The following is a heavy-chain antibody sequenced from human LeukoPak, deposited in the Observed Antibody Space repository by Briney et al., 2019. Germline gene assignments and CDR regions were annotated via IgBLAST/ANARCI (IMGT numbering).Heavy chain of an antibody. CDR1: GGSFSGYY. CDR2: INHRGST. Sequence: PSETLSLTCAVYGGSFSGYYWSWIRQPPGKGLEWIGGINHRGSTNYKPSLQNRVTISVDTSKNQFSLKLSSVTAADTAVYYCARRGKYDSSGYYYVSPAKNYYYYYMDVWGKGTTVTISS. J-gene: IGHJ6*03. D-gene: IGHD3-22*01. V-gene: IGHV4-34*01. CDR3: ARRGKYDSSGYYYVSPAKNYYYYYMDV.